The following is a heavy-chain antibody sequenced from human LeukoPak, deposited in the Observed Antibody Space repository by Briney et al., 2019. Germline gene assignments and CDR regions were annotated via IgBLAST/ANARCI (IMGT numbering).Heavy chain of an antibody. Sequence: GESLKISCKGSGYSFTSYWIGWVRQMPGKGVGWMGIIYPGDSATRYSPFLQGQVTISADKSISTAYLQWSSLKASDTAMYYCARNGISGYYYMDVWGKGTTVTVSS. V-gene: IGHV5-51*01. J-gene: IGHJ6*03. D-gene: IGHD3-10*01. CDR2: IYPGDSAT. CDR3: ARNGISGYYYMDV. CDR1: GYSFTSYW.